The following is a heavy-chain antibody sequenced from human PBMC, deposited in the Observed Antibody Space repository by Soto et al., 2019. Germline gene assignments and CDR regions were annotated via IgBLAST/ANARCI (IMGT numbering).Heavy chain of an antibody. V-gene: IGHV3-21*01. CDR2: ISSSSSYI. CDR1: GFTFSRYS. Sequence: GGSLRLSCAASGFTFSRYSMTWVRQAPGKGLEWVSSISSSSSYIYYADSGKGRFTISRDNPKNSLYLQMNSLRAEDTAVYYCAREIYDIMTGYPVYYYYGMDVWGQGTTVTVSS. CDR3: AREIYDIMTGYPVYYYYGMDV. J-gene: IGHJ6*02. D-gene: IGHD3-9*01.